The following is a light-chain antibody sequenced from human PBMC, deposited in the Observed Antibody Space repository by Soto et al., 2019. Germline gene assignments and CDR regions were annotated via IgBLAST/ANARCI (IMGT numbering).Light chain of an antibody. CDR2: DAS. CDR1: QSISSW. Sequence: DIQMTQSPSTLSASVGDRVTITCRASQSISSWLAWYQQKPGKAPKLLIYDASSLESGVPSRFSGSGSGTEFTLTISSXQPDDFATYHCQQYNSYPLAFGPGTKVDIK. CDR3: QQYNSYPLA. V-gene: IGKV1-5*01. J-gene: IGKJ3*01.